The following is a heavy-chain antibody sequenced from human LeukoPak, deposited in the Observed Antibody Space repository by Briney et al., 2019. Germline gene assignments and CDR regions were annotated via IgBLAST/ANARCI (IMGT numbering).Heavy chain of an antibody. CDR2: ISSSGNTI. CDR1: GFTLSNYG. J-gene: IGHJ3*02. Sequence: AGGSLRLSCAASGFTLSNYGMDWVRQVPGKGLEWVSYISSSGNTIDYADSVKGRFTISRDNAKNSLYLQMDSLRVEDTAVYYCARDYGGDAFDMWGQGTMVTVSS. CDR3: ARDYGGDAFDM. D-gene: IGHD4-17*01. V-gene: IGHV3-48*04.